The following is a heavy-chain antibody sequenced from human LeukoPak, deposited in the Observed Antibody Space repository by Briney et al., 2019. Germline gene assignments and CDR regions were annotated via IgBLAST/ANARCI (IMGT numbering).Heavy chain of an antibody. CDR3: ARVSKPPRHIVVVPAARRNHYYYYYMDV. V-gene: IGHV4-4*07. Sequence: PSETLSLTCTVSGGSISSYYWSWIRQPAGKGLEWIGRIYTSGSTNYNPSLKSRVTMSVDTSKNQFSLKLSSVTAADTAVYYCARVSKPPRHIVVVPAARRNHYYYYYMDVWGKGTTVTVSS. J-gene: IGHJ6*03. D-gene: IGHD2-2*01. CDR2: IYTSGST. CDR1: GGSISSYY.